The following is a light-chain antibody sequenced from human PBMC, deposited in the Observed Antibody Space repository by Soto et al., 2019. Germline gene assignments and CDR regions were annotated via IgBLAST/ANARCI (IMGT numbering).Light chain of an antibody. Sequence: QSALTQPRSVSGSPGQSVTISCTGTSSGVGGYNYVSWYQQHPDKAPKLMIYDVSKRPSGVPDRFSGSKSGNTASLTISGLQAEDEADYYCCSYAGTYTNYVFGTGTKLTVL. CDR1: SSGVGGYNY. V-gene: IGLV2-11*01. J-gene: IGLJ1*01. CDR3: CSYAGTYTNYV. CDR2: DVS.